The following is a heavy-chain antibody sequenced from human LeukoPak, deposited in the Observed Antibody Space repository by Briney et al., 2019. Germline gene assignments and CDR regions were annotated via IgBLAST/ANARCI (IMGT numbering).Heavy chain of an antibody. CDR1: GFTFSSYG. Sequence: PGGSLRLSCAASGFTFSSYGMHWVRQAPGKGLEWVAFIRYDGSNKYYADSVKGRFTISRDNSKNTLYLQMNSLRAEDTAVYYCASLPYDFWSGYPYYFDYWGQGTLVTVSS. J-gene: IGHJ4*02. CDR3: ASLPYDFWSGYPYYFDY. D-gene: IGHD3-3*01. V-gene: IGHV3-30*02. CDR2: IRYDGSNK.